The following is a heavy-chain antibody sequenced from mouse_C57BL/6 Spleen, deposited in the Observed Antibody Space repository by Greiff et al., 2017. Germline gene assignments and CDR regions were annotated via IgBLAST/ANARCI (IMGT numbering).Heavy chain of an antibody. D-gene: IGHD4-1*02. CDR2: IYPGSGNT. CDR3: ARSTGAYYFDY. CDR1: GYSFTSYY. J-gene: IGHJ2*01. V-gene: IGHV1-66*01. Sequence: VQLQQSGPELVKPGASVKISCKASGYSFTSYYIHWVKQRPGQGLEWIGWIYPGSGNTKYNEKFKGKATLTADTSSSTAYMQLSSLTSEDSAVYYCARSTGAYYFDYWGQGTTLTVSS.